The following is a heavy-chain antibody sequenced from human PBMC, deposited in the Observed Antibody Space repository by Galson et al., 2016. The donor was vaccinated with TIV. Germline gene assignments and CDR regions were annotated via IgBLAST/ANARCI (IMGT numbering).Heavy chain of an antibody. CDR3: TRDVTVLPGTTDYYYYYVDV. V-gene: IGHV4-39*07. CDR2: IYYTGGT. Sequence: SETLSLTCTVSGFSMNRGDCYWAWIRQPPGKGLQWIGNIYYTGGTYYNPSLRSRVNISVDTSKNQLSLKLNSVTAADTAVYFCTRDVTVLPGTTDYYYYYVDVWGKGTMVTVSS. J-gene: IGHJ6*03. CDR1: GFSMNRGDCY. D-gene: IGHD4-17*01.